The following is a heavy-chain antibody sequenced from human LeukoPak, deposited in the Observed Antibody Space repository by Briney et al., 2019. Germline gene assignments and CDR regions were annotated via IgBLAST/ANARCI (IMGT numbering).Heavy chain of an antibody. CDR3: AKEPAGDGYYFDY. J-gene: IGHJ4*02. CDR2: ISDSGGNT. Sequence: PSETLSLTCAVYGGSFSGYYWSWIRQPPGKGLEWVSGISDSGGNTYYADSVKGRFTISRDNSKNTLYLQMNSLRAEDTAVYYCAKEPAGDGYYFDYWGQGTLVTVSS. D-gene: IGHD4-17*01. V-gene: IGHV3-23*01. CDR1: GGSFSGYY.